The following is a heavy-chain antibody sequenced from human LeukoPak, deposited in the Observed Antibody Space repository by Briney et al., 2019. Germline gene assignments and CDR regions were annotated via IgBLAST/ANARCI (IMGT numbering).Heavy chain of an antibody. V-gene: IGHV4-30-2*01. Sequence: SETLSLTCTVSGGSISSGGYYWSWVRQPPGKGREWIGYIYHSGSTYYNPSLKSRVTISVDRSKNQFSLKLSSVTAADTAVYYCARATTVTTYYYYYMDVWGKGTTVTVSS. J-gene: IGHJ6*03. CDR3: ARATTVTTYYYYYMDV. D-gene: IGHD4-11*01. CDR1: GGSISSGGYY. CDR2: IYHSGST.